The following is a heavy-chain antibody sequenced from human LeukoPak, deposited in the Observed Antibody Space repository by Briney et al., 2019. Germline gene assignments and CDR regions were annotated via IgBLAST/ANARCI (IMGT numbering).Heavy chain of an antibody. J-gene: IGHJ5*02. CDR3: ARGGDYVWVSYRYSNWFDP. Sequence: TPSETLSLTCAVSGGSISSGGYSWSWLRQPPGKGLEWIGYIYLNGSTCYYPSLKSRVAISVDRSKNQFSLKLSSVTAAATTVYYCARGGDYVWVSYRYSNWFDPWGRGTLVTVSS. D-gene: IGHD3-16*02. CDR1: GGSISSGGYS. CDR2: IYLNGST. V-gene: IGHV4-30-2*01.